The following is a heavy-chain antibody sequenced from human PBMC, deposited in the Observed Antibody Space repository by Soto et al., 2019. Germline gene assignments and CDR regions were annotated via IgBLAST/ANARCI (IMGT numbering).Heavy chain of an antibody. V-gene: IGHV1-69*13. CDR1: GGTFSSYA. CDR2: IIPIFGTA. Sequence: ASVKVSCKASGGTFSSYAISWVRQAPGQGLEWMGGIIPIFGTANYAQKFQGRVTITADESTSTAYMELSSLRSEDTAVYYCARSDIVVVVAATDSLDYGMDVWGQGTTVTVSS. CDR3: ARSDIVVVVAATDSLDYGMDV. D-gene: IGHD2-15*01. J-gene: IGHJ6*02.